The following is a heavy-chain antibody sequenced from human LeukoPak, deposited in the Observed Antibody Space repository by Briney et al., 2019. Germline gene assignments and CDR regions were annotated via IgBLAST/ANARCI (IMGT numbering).Heavy chain of an antibody. D-gene: IGHD2-21*02. V-gene: IGHV3-30*18. CDR1: RFTFSAYG. CDR3: AKDMRLQYFDY. J-gene: IGHJ4*02. CDR2: ISFDGSNS. Sequence: GRSLRLSCAASRFTFSAYGMHWVRQAPGKGLEWVAFISFDGSNSYYADSVKGRFTISRDNSKNTLYLQMESLKTEDTAVYYCAKDMRLQYFDYWGQGTLVTVSS.